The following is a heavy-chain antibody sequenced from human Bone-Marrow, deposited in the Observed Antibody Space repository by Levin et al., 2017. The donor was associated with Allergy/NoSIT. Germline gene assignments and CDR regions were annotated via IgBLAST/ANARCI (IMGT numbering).Heavy chain of an antibody. CDR1: GGSISSSSYY. Sequence: SETLSLTCTVSGGSISSSSYYWGWIRQPPGKGLEWIGSIYYSGSTYYNPSLKSRVTISVDTSKNQFSLKLSSVTAADTAVYYCARREAVGASMGAFDIWGQGTMVTVSS. CDR2: IYYSGST. D-gene: IGHD1-26*01. V-gene: IGHV4-39*01. J-gene: IGHJ3*02. CDR3: ARREAVGASMGAFDI.